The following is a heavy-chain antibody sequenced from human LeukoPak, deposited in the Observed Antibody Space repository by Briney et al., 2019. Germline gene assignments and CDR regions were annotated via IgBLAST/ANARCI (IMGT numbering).Heavy chain of an antibody. V-gene: IGHV3-7*01. J-gene: IGHJ4*02. Sequence: GGSLRLSCAASGFTFNNYAMSWVRQAPGKGLEWVANIKQDGSEKYYVDSVKGRFTISRDNAKNSLYLQMNSLRAEDTAVYYCARESSSLPPSDYWGQGTLVTVSS. CDR3: ARESSSLPPSDY. CDR2: IKQDGSEK. CDR1: GFTFNNYA. D-gene: IGHD1-26*01.